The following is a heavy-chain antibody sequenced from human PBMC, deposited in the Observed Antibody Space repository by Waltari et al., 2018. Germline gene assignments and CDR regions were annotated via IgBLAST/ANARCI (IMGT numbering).Heavy chain of an antibody. Sequence: QLQESGPVLVKPSGTLSLSCAVSGDSVTSANWWSWVRQSPQRGLEWIGQVLSTGKTNYSPSFASRVTMSLDASNNQFSLKVTSATAADTAVYYCARDRGRGLYLDVWGPGTLVTVSP. D-gene: IGHD2-15*01. V-gene: IGHV4-4*02. CDR1: GDSVTSANW. J-gene: IGHJ4*02. CDR2: VLSTGKT. CDR3: ARDRGRGLYLDV.